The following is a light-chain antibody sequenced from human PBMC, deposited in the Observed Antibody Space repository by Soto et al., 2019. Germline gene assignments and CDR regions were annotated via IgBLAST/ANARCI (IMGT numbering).Light chain of an antibody. V-gene: IGLV4-60*02. CDR2: LESSGTY. J-gene: IGLJ2*01. Sequence: QPVLTQSSSASASLGSSVKVTCTLSSGRSTYTIAWHQQQPGKAPRYLMKLESSGTYNKGSGVPDRFSGSSSGADRYLTISNLQFEDEAAYYCETWDSNTQVFGGGTKLTVL. CDR3: ETWDSNTQV. CDR1: SGRSTYT.